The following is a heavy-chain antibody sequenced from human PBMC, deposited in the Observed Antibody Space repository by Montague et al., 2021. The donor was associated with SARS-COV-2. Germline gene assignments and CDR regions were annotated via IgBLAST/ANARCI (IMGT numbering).Heavy chain of an antibody. D-gene: IGHD2-21*01. CDR3: ARGSSILWWWPFDY. CDR2: INHSGST. J-gene: IGHJ4*02. CDR1: GGSFSGYY. Sequence: ETVSLTCAVYGGSFSGYYWSWIRQPPGKGLEWIGEINHSGSTNYNPSLKSRVTISVDTSKNQFSLKLSSVTAADTAVYYCARGSSILWWWPFDYWGQGTLVTVSS. V-gene: IGHV4-34*01.